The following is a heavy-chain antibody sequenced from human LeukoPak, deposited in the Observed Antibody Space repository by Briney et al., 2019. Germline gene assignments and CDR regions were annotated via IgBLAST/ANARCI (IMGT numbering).Heavy chain of an antibody. D-gene: IGHD4-11*01. CDR1: GFTFSSYA. J-gene: IGHJ4*02. V-gene: IGHV3-23*01. CDR2: ISGGGGST. Sequence: PGGSLRLSCVASGFTFSSYAMSWVRQAPGKGLEWVSGISGGGGSTFYADSVKGRFTISRDNSKSTLYLHMNSLRAEDTAVYYCAKARSNDFWGQGTLVTVSS. CDR3: AKARSNDF.